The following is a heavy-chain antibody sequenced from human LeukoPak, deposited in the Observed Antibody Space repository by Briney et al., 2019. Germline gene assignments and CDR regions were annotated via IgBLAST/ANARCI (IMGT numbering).Heavy chain of an antibody. CDR3: ARATTTVTTRLYAFDI. V-gene: IGHV4-30-2*01. CDR2: IYHSGST. Sequence: LRLSCAASGFTFSSYWMSWIRQPPGKGLEWIGYIYHSGSTYYNTSLKSRVTISVDRSKNQFSLKLSSVTAADTAVYYCARATTTVTTRLYAFDIWGQGTMVTVSS. D-gene: IGHD4-17*01. CDR1: GFTFSSYW. J-gene: IGHJ3*02.